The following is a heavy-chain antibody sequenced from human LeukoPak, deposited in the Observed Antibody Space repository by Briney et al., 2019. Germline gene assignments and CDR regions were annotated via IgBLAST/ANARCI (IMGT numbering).Heavy chain of an antibody. CDR2: ISSSSSTI. D-gene: IGHD1-1*01. CDR1: GFTFSSYS. V-gene: IGHV3-48*04. CDR3: AREGDPGRLHAFDI. J-gene: IGHJ3*02. Sequence: PGGSLRLSCAASGFTFSSYSMNWVRQAPGKGLEWVSYISSSSSTIYYADSVKGRFTISRDNAKNSLYLQMNSLRAEDTAVYYCAREGDPGRLHAFDIWGQGTMVTVSS.